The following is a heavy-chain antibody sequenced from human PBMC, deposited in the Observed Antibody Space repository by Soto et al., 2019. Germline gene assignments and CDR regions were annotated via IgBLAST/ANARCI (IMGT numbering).Heavy chain of an antibody. CDR2: INAGNGNT. V-gene: IGHV1-3*01. J-gene: IGHJ4*02. Sequence: GASVKVSCKASEYTFTSYAMHWVRQAPGQRLEWMGWINAGNGNTKYSQKFQGRVTITRDTSASTAYMELSSLRSEDTAVYYCARIAYTVTTSDYWGQGTLVTVSS. CDR1: EYTFTSYA. CDR3: ARIAYTVTTSDY. D-gene: IGHD4-17*01.